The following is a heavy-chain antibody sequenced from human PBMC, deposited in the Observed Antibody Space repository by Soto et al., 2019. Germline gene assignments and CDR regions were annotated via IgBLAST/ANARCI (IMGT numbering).Heavy chain of an antibody. CDR3: ARDLGYYYGMDV. J-gene: IGHJ6*02. Sequence: ASVKVSCKAAGYTFTGYYMHWVRQAPGQGLEWMGWINPNSGGTNYAQKFQGWVTMTRDTSISTAYMELSRLRSDDTAVYYCARDLGYYYGMDVWGQGTTVTVSS. V-gene: IGHV1-2*04. CDR1: GYTFTGYY. CDR2: INPNSGGT.